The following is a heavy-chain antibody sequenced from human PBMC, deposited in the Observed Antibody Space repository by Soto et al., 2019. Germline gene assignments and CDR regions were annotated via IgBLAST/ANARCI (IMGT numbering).Heavy chain of an antibody. CDR1: GGSISSGGYY. J-gene: IGHJ4*02. CDR3: ARGDMVRGVTQFDY. CDR2: IYYSGST. Sequence: QVQLQESGPGLVKPSQTLSLTYTVSGGSISSGGYYWSWIRQHPGKGLEWIGYIYYSGSTYYNPSLKSRVTISVDTSKNQFSLKLSSVTAADTAVYYCARGDMVRGVTQFDYWGQGTLVTVSS. D-gene: IGHD3-10*01. V-gene: IGHV4-31*03.